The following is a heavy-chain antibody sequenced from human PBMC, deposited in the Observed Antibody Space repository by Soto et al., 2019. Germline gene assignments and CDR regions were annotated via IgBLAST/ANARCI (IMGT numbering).Heavy chain of an antibody. J-gene: IGHJ2*01. D-gene: IGHD3-16*01. Sequence: QVQLVQSGAEVKKPGASVKVSCKASGYTFTSYDINWVRQATGQGLEWMRWMNPNSGNTGYAQKFQGRVTMTRNTSISTAYMELSSLRSEDTAVYYCAREITAYWYFDLWGRGTLVTVSS. CDR3: AREITAYWYFDL. CDR1: GYTFTSYD. V-gene: IGHV1-8*01. CDR2: MNPNSGNT.